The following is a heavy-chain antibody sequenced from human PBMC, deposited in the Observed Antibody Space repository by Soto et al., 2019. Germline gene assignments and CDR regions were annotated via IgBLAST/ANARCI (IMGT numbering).Heavy chain of an antibody. D-gene: IGHD2-15*01. CDR1: GFTFSSYA. Sequence: GGSLRLSCAASGFTFSSYAMSWVRQAPGKGLEWVSAISGSGGSTYYADSVKGRFTISRDNSKNTLYLQMNSLRAEDTAVYYCAKFVAGGKGLTAYYFDYWGQGTLVTVSS. CDR3: AKFVAGGKGLTAYYFDY. V-gene: IGHV3-23*01. J-gene: IGHJ4*02. CDR2: ISGSGGST.